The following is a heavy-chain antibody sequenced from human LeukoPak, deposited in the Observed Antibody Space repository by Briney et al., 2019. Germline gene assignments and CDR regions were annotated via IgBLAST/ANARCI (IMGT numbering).Heavy chain of an antibody. J-gene: IGHJ4*01. CDR3: AREADPSLYAISSPDY. V-gene: IGHV3-74*01. D-gene: IGHD2/OR15-2a*01. CDR2: IKPDGTTS. Sequence: GGSLRLSCAASGFGFSNFWMHWVRQAPGKGLVWVSRIKPDGTTSVYADSVKGRFTISRDNLKNTLYLQMRSLRAEDTAVYFCAREADPSLYAISSPDYWGQRTPVTVSS. CDR1: GFGFSNFW.